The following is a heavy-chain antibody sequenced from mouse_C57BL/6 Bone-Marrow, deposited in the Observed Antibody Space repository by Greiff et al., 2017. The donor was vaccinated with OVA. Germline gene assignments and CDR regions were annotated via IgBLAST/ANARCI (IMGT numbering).Heavy chain of an antibody. J-gene: IGHJ1*03. CDR3: ARRGTTVVAKGYWYFDV. V-gene: IGHV5-6*02. D-gene: IGHD1-1*01. CDR1: GFTFSSYG. CDR2: ISSGGSYT. Sequence: EVNVVESGGDLVKPGGSLKLTCAASGFTFSSYGMSWVRQTPDKRLEWVATISSGGSYTYYPDSVKGRFTISRDNAKNTLYLQMSSLKSEDTAMYYCARRGTTVVAKGYWYFDVWGTGTTVTVSS.